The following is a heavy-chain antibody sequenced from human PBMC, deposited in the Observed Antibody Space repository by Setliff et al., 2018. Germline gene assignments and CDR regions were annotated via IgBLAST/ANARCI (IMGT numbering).Heavy chain of an antibody. D-gene: IGHD4-17*01. CDR3: ARETTMTYYFYNMDV. J-gene: IGHJ6*03. Sequence: SETLSLTCAVYGESFSGHYWSWIRQPPGKGLEWIGEINHSGSTNYNPSLKTRVTISVDTSKNQFSLTLSSVTAADTAVYYCARETTMTYYFYNMDVWGKGTTVTVSS. CDR2: INHSGST. V-gene: IGHV4-34*01. CDR1: GESFSGHY.